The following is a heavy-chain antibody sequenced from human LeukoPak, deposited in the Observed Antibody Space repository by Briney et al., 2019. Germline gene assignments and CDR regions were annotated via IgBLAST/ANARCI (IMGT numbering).Heavy chain of an antibody. CDR2: ISYDGSNK. J-gene: IGHJ4*02. Sequence: RSLRLSCAASGFTFSSYGMHWVRQAPGKGLEWVAVISYDGSNKYFADSVKGRFTISRDNSKNTLYLQMNSLRAEDTAVYYCAKMGGRRWLVHFDYWGQGTLVTVSS. D-gene: IGHD6-19*01. CDR1: GFTFSSYG. CDR3: AKMGGRRWLVHFDY. V-gene: IGHV3-30*18.